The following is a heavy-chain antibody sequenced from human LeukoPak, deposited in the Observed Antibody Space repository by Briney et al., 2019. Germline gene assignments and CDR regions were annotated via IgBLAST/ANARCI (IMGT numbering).Heavy chain of an antibody. CDR3: ARDRSRYSSSWYRSGDYYYYMDV. J-gene: IGHJ6*03. D-gene: IGHD6-13*01. Sequence: SETPSLTSTVSVDSIIITSYYCGSIRQPPGNWLEWIGSIYYSVSTYYNTSRKSRVTISVDTSRNQCSLKLSSVTAADTAVYYCARDRSRYSSSWYRSGDYYYYMDVWGKGTTVTVSS. CDR1: VDSIIITSYY. V-gene: IGHV4-39*07. CDR2: IYYSVST.